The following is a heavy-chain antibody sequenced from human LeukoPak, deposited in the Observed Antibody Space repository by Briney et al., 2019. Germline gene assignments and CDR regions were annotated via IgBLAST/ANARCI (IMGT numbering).Heavy chain of an antibody. V-gene: IGHV4-39*02. CDR3: ARENDYVPFDY. J-gene: IGHJ4*02. CDR1: GGSISSSSYY. Sequence: PSETLSLTCTVSGGSISSSSYYWGWIRQPPGKGLEWIGSIYYSGSTYYNPSLKSRVTISVDTSKNQFSLKLSSVTAADTAVYYCARENDYVPFDYWGQGTLVTVSS. D-gene: IGHD3-16*01. CDR2: IYYSGST.